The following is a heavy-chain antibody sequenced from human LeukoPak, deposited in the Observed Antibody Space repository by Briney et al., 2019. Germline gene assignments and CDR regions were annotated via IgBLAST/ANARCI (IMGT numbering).Heavy chain of an antibody. CDR2: IYISGST. D-gene: IGHD3-22*01. Sequence: SETLSLTCTVSGGSISSGSYYWSWIRQPAGKGLEWIGRIYISGSTNYNPSLKSRVTISVDTSNNQFSLKLSSVTAADTAVYYCARVAYYYDSSGYYDAFDIWGQGTMVTVSS. J-gene: IGHJ3*02. CDR1: GGSISSGSYY. V-gene: IGHV4-61*02. CDR3: ARVAYYYDSSGYYDAFDI.